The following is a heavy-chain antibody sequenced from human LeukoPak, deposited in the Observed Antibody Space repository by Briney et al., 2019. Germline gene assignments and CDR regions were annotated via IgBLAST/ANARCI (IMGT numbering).Heavy chain of an antibody. CDR2: ISAYNVNT. CDR3: ARPYDTSGYYNYYLDY. D-gene: IGHD3-22*01. CDR1: GYTFTSYG. Sequence: ASVKVSCKASGYTFTSYGIIWVRQAPGQGLEWMGWISAYNVNTNYAQKFQGRVTMTTDTSTSTAYMELRSLKSDDTAVYFCARPYDTSGYYNYYLDYWGQGTLVTVSS. V-gene: IGHV1-18*01. J-gene: IGHJ4*02.